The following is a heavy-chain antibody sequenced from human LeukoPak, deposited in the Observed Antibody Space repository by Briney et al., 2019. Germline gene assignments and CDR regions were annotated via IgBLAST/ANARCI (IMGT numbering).Heavy chain of an antibody. CDR2: IYPGDSDT. CDR1: GYSFTSYW. V-gene: IGHV5-51*01. J-gene: IGHJ3*02. Sequence: GESLKISCKGSGYSFTSYWIGWVRQMPGKGLEWMGIIYPGDSDTRYSPSFQGQVTISADKPISTAYLQWSSLKASDTAMYYCARRSSGWYFAFDIWGQGTMVTVSS. CDR3: ARRSSGWYFAFDI. D-gene: IGHD6-19*01.